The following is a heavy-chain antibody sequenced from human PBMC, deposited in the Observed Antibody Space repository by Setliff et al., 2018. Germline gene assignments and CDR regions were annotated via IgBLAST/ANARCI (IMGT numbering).Heavy chain of an antibody. J-gene: IGHJ4*02. D-gene: IGHD3-16*01. V-gene: IGHV4-38-2*02. CDR3: ARAAARAEYSDTSAYLPFDF. CDR1: GYPISRGFY. Sequence: TLSLPCTVSGYPISRGFYWGWIRQSPGKGLEWIGSVYHSGSSYQNPSLRSRIAVSVDTSKNQFSLRLNSVTAADTAVYFCARAAARAEYSDTSAYLPFDFWGLGTLVTVSS. CDR2: VYHSGSS.